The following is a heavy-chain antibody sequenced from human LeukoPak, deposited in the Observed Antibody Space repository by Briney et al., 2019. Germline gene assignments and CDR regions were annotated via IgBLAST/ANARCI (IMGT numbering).Heavy chain of an antibody. CDR3: ARRIAVPGTLANHYYYYMDV. V-gene: IGHV1-18*01. D-gene: IGHD6-19*01. Sequence: GASVKVSCKASGYSFSSYGISWVRQAPGQGLEWMGGISVYNVNIQYAQRLQGRVTMTTDTSTNTAYMEPRSLGSDDAAVYYCARRIAVPGTLANHYYYYMDVWGKGTTVTVSS. J-gene: IGHJ6*03. CDR2: ISVYNVNI. CDR1: GYSFSSYG.